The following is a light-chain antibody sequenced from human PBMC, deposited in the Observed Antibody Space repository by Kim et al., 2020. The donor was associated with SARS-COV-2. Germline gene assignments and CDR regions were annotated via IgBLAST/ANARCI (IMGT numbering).Light chain of an antibody. Sequence: QRVTISWSGSSSNIGSNYVYWYQQLPGTAPKLLIYRNNQRPSGVPDRFSGSKSGTSASLAISGLRSEDEADYYCAAWDDSLSGSWVFGGGTQLTVL. CDR2: RNN. CDR3: AAWDDSLSGSWV. V-gene: IGLV1-47*01. CDR1: SSNIGSNY. J-gene: IGLJ3*02.